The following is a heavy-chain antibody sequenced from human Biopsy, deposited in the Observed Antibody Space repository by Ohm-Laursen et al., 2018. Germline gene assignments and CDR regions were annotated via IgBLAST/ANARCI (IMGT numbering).Heavy chain of an antibody. CDR2: FAPENGRI. CDR1: GYSLTELS. D-gene: IGHD1-26*01. J-gene: IGHJ4*02. V-gene: IGHV1-24*01. Sequence: ASVKVSCKVSGYSLTELSMHWVRQAPGQGLEWMGGFAPENGRIVYSQKFQGRVTMTEDTSTSTAYIELSSLRSDDTAVYYCARDALGGGSYRFFYWGQGSLVTVSS. CDR3: ARDALGGGSYRFFY.